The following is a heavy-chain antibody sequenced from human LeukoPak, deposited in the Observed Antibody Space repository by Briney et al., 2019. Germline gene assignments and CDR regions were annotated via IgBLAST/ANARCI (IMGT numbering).Heavy chain of an antibody. CDR2: IYSSGST. CDR3: ARVSRGWIYVDY. V-gene: IGHV4-4*07. D-gene: IGHD6-19*01. Sequence: SETLSLTCTVSGDSISTYYWSWIRQPAGKGLEWIGRIYSSGSTDYNPSLKSRVTMSLDTSKNQFSLKLSSVTAADTAVYYCARVSRGWIYVDYWGQGTLVTVSS. CDR1: GDSISTYY. J-gene: IGHJ4*02.